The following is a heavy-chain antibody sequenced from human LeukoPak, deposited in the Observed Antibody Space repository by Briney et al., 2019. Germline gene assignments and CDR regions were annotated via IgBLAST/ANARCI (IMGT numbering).Heavy chain of an antibody. CDR3: ARDREYSGYPPDARY. Sequence: ASVKVSCKASGYTFTDYHIHWVRQAPGQGLEWMGWINPNSGGTKYAQKFQGRVTMTRDTSISTAYKELSRLTSDDTAVYYCARDREYSGYPPDARYWGQGTLVTVSS. CDR1: GYTFTDYH. J-gene: IGHJ4*02. D-gene: IGHD5-12*01. CDR2: INPNSGGT. V-gene: IGHV1-2*02.